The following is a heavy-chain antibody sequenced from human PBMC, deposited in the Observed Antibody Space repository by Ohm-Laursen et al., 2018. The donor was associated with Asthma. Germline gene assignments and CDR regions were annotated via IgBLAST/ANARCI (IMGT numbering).Heavy chain of an antibody. CDR1: GYTFTSYY. CDR2: INPSGGST. V-gene: IGHV1-46*01. D-gene: IGHD2-15*01. J-gene: IGHJ4*02. CDR3: ASEGYCSGGSCLRGSSLGY. Sequence: ASVKVSCKVSGYTFTSYYMHWVRQAPGQGLEWMGIINPSGGSTSYAQKFQGRVTMTRDTSTSTVYMELSSLRSEDTAVYYCASEGYCSGGSCLRGSSLGYWGQGTLVTVSS.